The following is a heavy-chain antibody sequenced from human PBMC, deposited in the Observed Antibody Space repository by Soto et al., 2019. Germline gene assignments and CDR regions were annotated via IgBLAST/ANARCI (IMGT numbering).Heavy chain of an antibody. J-gene: IGHJ5*02. CDR2: ISAYNGNT. Sequence: ASVKVSCKASGYTLTSYGISWVRQAPGQGLEWMGWISAYNGNTNYAQKLQGRVTMTTDTSTSTAYMELRSLRSDDTAVYYCARDRRIAVAGSFWFDPWGQGTLVTVSS. CDR3: ARDRRIAVAGSFWFDP. V-gene: IGHV1-18*04. D-gene: IGHD6-19*01. CDR1: GYTLTSYG.